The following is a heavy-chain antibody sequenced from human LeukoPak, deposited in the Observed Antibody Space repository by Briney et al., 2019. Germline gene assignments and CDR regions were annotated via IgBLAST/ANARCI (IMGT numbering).Heavy chain of an antibody. V-gene: IGHV4-31*03. D-gene: IGHD2-15*01. CDR3: ARVDIRSGGNYGMDV. J-gene: IGHJ6*02. CDR1: GGSISSGGYY. CDR2: IYYSGST. Sequence: PSETLSLTCTVSGGSISSGGYYWSWIRQHPGKGLEWIGYIYYSGSTYYNPSLKSRVTISVDTSKNQFSLNLSSVTAADTAVFYCARVDIRSGGNYGMDVWGQGTTVTVSS.